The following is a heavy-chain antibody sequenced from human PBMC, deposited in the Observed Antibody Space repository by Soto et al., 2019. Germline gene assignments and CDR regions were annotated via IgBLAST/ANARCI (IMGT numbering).Heavy chain of an antibody. Sequence: QVQLLQSGAEVKKPGASVKVSCKASGYTFTGYFMHWVRQAPGQGLEWMGWINPYRGGADYAQSFQGRVTMTRETSISTVYMELSRLRFDDTAVYYCVRVIWGAYYNSPLDTWGQGTVVTVSS. D-gene: IGHD3-3*01. V-gene: IGHV1-2*02. CDR2: INPYRGGA. CDR1: GYTFTGYF. J-gene: IGHJ5*02. CDR3: VRVIWGAYYNSPLDT.